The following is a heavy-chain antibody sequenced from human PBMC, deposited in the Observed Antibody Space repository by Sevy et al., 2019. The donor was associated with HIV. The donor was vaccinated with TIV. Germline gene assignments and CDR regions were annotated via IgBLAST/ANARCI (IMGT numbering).Heavy chain of an antibody. Sequence: LSLTCAASGFTPSTYGMHWVRQAPGKGLEWVAVIGYDGSNKYYADSVKGRFTISRDNSKNTLFLQMDSLRAEDTAVYYCARDPRMYGDYLLAYFDSWGQRTLVTVSS. CDR2: IGYDGSNK. CDR3: ARDPRMYGDYLLAYFDS. CDR1: GFTPSTYG. D-gene: IGHD2-8*01. J-gene: IGHJ4*02. V-gene: IGHV3-33*01.